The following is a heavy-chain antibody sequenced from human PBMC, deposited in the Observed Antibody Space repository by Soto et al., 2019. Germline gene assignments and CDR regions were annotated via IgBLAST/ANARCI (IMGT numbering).Heavy chain of an antibody. V-gene: IGHV3-9*01. J-gene: IGHJ4*02. D-gene: IGHD5-18*01. Sequence: DVQLEESGGALVQPGRSLRLSCAASGFTFDDYAMHWVRQVLGKGLEWVSSISCNSGYIGSADSVKGRFTTSRDNAKNSLYLQMNSLRPEDTALYYCVRSKGGYSYGTPFDYWGQGALVTVSS. CDR3: VRSKGGYSYGTPFDY. CDR1: GFTFDDYA. CDR2: ISCNSGYI.